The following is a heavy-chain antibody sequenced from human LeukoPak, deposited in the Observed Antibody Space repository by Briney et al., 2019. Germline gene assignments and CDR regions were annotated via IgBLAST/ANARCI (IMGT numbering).Heavy chain of an antibody. D-gene: IGHD3-16*02. CDR3: ARGFYDYTWGSYRQNTFDY. J-gene: IGHJ4*02. CDR1: GFTFSSYT. CDR2: ISSSSSYI. V-gene: IGHV3-21*01. Sequence: GGSLRLSCAASGFTFSSYTMNWARQAPGKGLEWVSSISSSSSYIYYADSVRGRFTISRDNAENSLYLQMNSLRAEDMAVYFCARGFYDYTWGSYRQNTFDYWGQGTLVTVSS.